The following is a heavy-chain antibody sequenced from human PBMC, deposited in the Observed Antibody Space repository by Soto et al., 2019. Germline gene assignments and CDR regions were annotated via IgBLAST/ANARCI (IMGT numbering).Heavy chain of an antibody. CDR3: VTSYGDYGWFDP. Sequence: SETLSLTCTVSGGSISSYYWSWIRQPPGKGLEWIGYIYYSGSTNYNPSLKSRVTISVDTSKNQFSLKLSSVTAADTAVYYCVTSYGDYGWFDPWGQGTLVTVSS. J-gene: IGHJ5*02. CDR2: IYYSGST. CDR1: GGSISSYY. D-gene: IGHD4-17*01. V-gene: IGHV4-59*08.